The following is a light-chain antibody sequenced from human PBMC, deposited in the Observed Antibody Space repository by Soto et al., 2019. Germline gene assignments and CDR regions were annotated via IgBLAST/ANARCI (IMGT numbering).Light chain of an antibody. V-gene: IGKV3-20*01. CDR3: QQYGVSPLMFT. CDR2: GAS. J-gene: IGKJ2*01. CDR1: QRVSNNY. Sequence: IVLVPSPGTLSLSPGERATLSCRASQRVSNNYLAWYQQKPGQAPRLLIYGASSRATGVPDRFSGSGTGTDFSLTITRLEPEDFAVYYCQQYGVSPLMFTFGQGTKVGVK.